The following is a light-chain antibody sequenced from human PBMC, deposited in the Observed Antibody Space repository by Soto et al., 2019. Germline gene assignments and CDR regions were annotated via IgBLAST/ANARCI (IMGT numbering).Light chain of an antibody. V-gene: IGKV1-39*01. CDR3: QRTSTTPLT. J-gene: IGKJ4*01. Sequence: DIQMTQSPSSLSASVGDRVTITCRASHDINIFLNWYQQKPGRATKLLIFASFTLESGVPSRFSGNSSGTDLTLPIDSLQPEDFATYFCQRTSTTPLTFGGGSKVEI. CDR1: HDINIF. CDR2: ASF.